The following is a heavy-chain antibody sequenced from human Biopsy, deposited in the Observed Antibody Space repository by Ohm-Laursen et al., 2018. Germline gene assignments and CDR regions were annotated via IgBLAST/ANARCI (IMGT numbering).Heavy chain of an antibody. CDR1: GFPFSDYY. D-gene: IGHD1-26*01. J-gene: IGHJ6*02. CDR2: ISDGGTTI. CDR3: ARDTRRSPYGMDV. Sequence: GSLRLSCAASGFPFSDYYMRWIRQAPGKGLDWASYISDGGTTIYYADSVKGRFTISRDNAKKSLYLQMNSLRAEDTAVYYCARDTRRSPYGMDVWGQGTTVTVSS. V-gene: IGHV3-11*01.